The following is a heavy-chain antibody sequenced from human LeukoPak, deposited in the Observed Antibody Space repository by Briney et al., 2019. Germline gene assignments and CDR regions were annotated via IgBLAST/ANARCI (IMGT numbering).Heavy chain of an antibody. Sequence: GRSLRLSCAASGFTFSSYAMHWVRQAPGKGLEWVAVISYDGSNKYYADSVKGRFTISRDNSKNTLYLQMNSLRAEDTAVYYCARANIAAAGTSYYYYYMDVWGKGTTVTVSS. J-gene: IGHJ6*03. D-gene: IGHD6-13*01. CDR3: ARANIAAAGTSYYYYYMDV. CDR1: GFTFSSYA. CDR2: ISYDGSNK. V-gene: IGHV3-30-3*01.